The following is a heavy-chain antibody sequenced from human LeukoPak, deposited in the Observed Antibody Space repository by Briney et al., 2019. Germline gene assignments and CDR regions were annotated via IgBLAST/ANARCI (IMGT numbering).Heavy chain of an antibody. D-gene: IGHD1-26*01. CDR1: GFTFSSYA. CDR3: ANPPGATNDY. CDR2: IGGSGGST. J-gene: IGHJ4*02. V-gene: IGHV3-23*01. Sequence: GGSLRLSCAASGFTFSSYAMSWVRQAPGKGLEWVSAIGGSGGSTYYADSVKGRFTISRDNSKNTLYLQMNSLRAEDTAVYYCANPPGATNDYWGQGTLVTVSS.